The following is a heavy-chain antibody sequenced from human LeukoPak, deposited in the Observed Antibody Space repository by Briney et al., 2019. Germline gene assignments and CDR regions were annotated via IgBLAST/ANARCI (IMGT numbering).Heavy chain of an antibody. J-gene: IGHJ3*02. CDR1: GFTLSTYD. V-gene: IGHV3-13*01. Sequence: GGSLSLSCAASGFTLSTYDMHWVRQPTGEGLEWVSIIYRACDTYYPGSVKGRFTISRDNAKNSLYLQMNSLRAEDTAVYYCAREMSGSNDALDIWRQETMVTVSS. D-gene: IGHD3-10*01. CDR2: IYRACDT. CDR3: AREMSGSNDALDI.